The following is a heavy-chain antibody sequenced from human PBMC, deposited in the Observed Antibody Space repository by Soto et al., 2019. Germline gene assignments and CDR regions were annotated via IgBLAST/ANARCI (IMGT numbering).Heavy chain of an antibody. V-gene: IGHV4-39*01. CDR1: GGSVNSDFYY. Sequence: SETLSLTCTVSGGSVNSDFYYWSWIRQPPGKGLEWIGSIYYSGSTYYNPSLKSRVTISVDTSKNQFSLKLSSVTAADTAVYYCARIAARWLQRKYHFDYWGQGTLVTVSS. CDR3: ARIAARWLQRKYHFDY. CDR2: IYYSGST. J-gene: IGHJ4*02. D-gene: IGHD5-12*01.